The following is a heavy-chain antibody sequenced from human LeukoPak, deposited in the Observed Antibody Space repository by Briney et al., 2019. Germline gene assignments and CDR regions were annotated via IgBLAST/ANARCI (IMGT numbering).Heavy chain of an antibody. CDR2: INPNSGGT. CDR1: GYTFTAYY. Sequence: ASVKVSCKASGYTFTAYYMHWVRQAPGQGLEWMGWINPNSGGTNYAQKLQGRVTMTTDTSTSTAYMELRSLRSDDTAVYYCARDDVYSGSYHDYWGQGTLVTVSS. V-gene: IGHV1-2*02. D-gene: IGHD1-26*01. CDR3: ARDDVYSGSYHDY. J-gene: IGHJ4*02.